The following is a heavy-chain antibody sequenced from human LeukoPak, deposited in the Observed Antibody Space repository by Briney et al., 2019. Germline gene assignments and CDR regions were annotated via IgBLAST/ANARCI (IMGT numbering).Heavy chain of an antibody. Sequence: GGSLRLSCAASGFTFSSYAMTWVRQAPGKGLEWVSAIGGDGVSTDYADSVKGRFTISRDNSKNTLYLQMNSLRAEDTALYYCTKRVGGTPDYWGLGTLVTVSS. D-gene: IGHD1-26*01. V-gene: IGHV3-23*01. CDR2: IGGDGVST. CDR1: GFTFSSYA. J-gene: IGHJ4*02. CDR3: TKRVGGTPDY.